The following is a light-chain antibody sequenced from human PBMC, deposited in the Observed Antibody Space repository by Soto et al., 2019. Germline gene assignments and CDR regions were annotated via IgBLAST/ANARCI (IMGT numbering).Light chain of an antibody. V-gene: IGLV2-11*01. Sequence: QSALTQPRSVSGSPEQSVTVSCIGTSSDVGDYNSVSWYQQHPGKAPKLMIYDVSKRPSGVPDRFSGSKSGNTASLTISGLQAEDEADYYCCSYVGGYSYVFGIGTKVTVL. CDR1: SSDVGDYNS. CDR2: DVS. J-gene: IGLJ1*01. CDR3: CSYVGGYSYV.